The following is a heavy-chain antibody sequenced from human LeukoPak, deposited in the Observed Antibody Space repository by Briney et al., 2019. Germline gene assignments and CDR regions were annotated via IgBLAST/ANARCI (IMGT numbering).Heavy chain of an antibody. CDR3: ARDLRRGNFPLLAYGDYLMDV. CDR2: IRYDGSNK. CDR1: GFTFSSFG. D-gene: IGHD4-17*01. V-gene: IGHV3-30*02. J-gene: IGHJ6*02. Sequence: PGGSLRLSCAASGFTFSSFGIHWVRQAPGKGLEWVAFIRYDGSNKYYADSVKGRFTISRDNPKNTLYLQMNSLRAEDTAVYYCARDLRRGNFPLLAYGDYLMDVWGQGTTVTVSS.